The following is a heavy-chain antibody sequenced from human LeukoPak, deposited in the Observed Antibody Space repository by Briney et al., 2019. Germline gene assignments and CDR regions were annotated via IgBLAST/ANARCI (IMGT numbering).Heavy chain of an antibody. Sequence: ASVKVSCKASGYTFTGYYIHWVRQAPGQGLEWMGWINPKSGGTNYAQKFQGRVTMTRDTSISTAYMDMSSLRSDDTAVYYCARNLWFGESSDAFDMWGQGTMVTVSS. CDR3: ARNLWFGESSDAFDM. CDR2: INPKSGGT. D-gene: IGHD3-10*01. CDR1: GYTFTGYY. V-gene: IGHV1-2*02. J-gene: IGHJ3*02.